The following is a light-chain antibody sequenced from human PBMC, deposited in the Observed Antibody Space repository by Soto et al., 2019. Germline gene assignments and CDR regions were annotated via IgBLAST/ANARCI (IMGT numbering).Light chain of an antibody. CDR1: PSISSSY. CDR3: QQCGSSPPT. Sequence: EIVLTQSPGTLSLSPGERATLSCRASPSISSSYLAWYQQKPGQAPRLLIYGTSSRATGIPDRFSGSESGTDFTLTISRLEPEDFAVYYCQQCGSSPPTFGGGTVVEIK. CDR2: GTS. V-gene: IGKV3-20*01. J-gene: IGKJ4*01.